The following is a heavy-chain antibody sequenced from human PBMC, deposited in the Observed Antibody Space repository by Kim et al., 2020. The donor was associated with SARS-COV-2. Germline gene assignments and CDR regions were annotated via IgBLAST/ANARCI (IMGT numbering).Heavy chain of an antibody. Sequence: GGSLRLSCAASGFTFSDYYMSWIRQAPGKGLEWVSYISSSSSYTNYADSVKGRFTISRDNAKNSLYLQMNSLRAEDTAVYYCARAGYYYDSSGYYPDAFDIWGQGTMVTVSS. CDR2: ISSSSSYT. V-gene: IGHV3-11*05. CDR3: ARAGYYYDSSGYYPDAFDI. D-gene: IGHD3-22*01. CDR1: GFTFSDYY. J-gene: IGHJ3*02.